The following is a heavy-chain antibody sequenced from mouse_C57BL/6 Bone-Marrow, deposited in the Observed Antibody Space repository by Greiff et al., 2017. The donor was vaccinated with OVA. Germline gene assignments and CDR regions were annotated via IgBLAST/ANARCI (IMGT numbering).Heavy chain of an antibody. CDR3: ARHYYGSSDY. J-gene: IGHJ2*01. CDR2: ISSGGSYT. V-gene: IGHV5-6*01. D-gene: IGHD1-1*01. Sequence: EVQRVESGGDLVKPGGSLKLSCAASGFTFSSYGMSWVRQTPDKRLEWVATISSGGSYTYYPDSVKGRFTISRDKAKNTLYLQMSSLKSEDTAMYYCARHYYGSSDYWGQGTTLTVSS. CDR1: GFTFSSYG.